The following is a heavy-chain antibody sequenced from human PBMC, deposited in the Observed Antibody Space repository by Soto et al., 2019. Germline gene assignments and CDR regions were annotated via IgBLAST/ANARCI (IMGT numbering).Heavy chain of an antibody. D-gene: IGHD2-2*01. J-gene: IGHJ6*02. CDR3: STIFRHYALRYMYYYGMAM. Sequence: GGSLRLSCAASGFPFRTYGMHWVRQAPGKGLEWVSLISYDGNNKYYGDSVKGRFTISRDNSKNTLFLPMNSLRPEDTAVYYCSTIFRHYALRYMYYYGMAMSGYGPTATVS. CDR1: GFPFRTYG. CDR2: ISYDGNNK. V-gene: IGHV3-30*03.